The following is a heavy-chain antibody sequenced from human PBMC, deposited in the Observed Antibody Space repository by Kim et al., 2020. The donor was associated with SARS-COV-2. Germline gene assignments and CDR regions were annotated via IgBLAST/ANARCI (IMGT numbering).Heavy chain of an antibody. Sequence: SETLSLTCTVSGGSISSYYWSWIRQPPGKGLEWIGYIYYSGSTNYNPSLKSRVTISVDTSKNQFSLKLSSVTAADTAVYYCASSSGYEKFFDYWGQGTLVTVSS. J-gene: IGHJ4*02. CDR1: GGSISSYY. D-gene: IGHD3-22*01. CDR3: ASSSGYEKFFDY. V-gene: IGHV4-59*01. CDR2: IYYSGST.